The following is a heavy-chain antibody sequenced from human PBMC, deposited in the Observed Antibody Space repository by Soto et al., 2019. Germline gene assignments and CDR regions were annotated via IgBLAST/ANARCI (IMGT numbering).Heavy chain of an antibody. CDR3: ARSLMITCGDYWYFDL. CDR1: GGTFSSYA. J-gene: IGHJ2*01. D-gene: IGHD3-16*01. Sequence: QVQLVQSGAEVKKPGSSVKVSCKASGGTFSSYAISWVRQAPGQGLEWMGGIIPIFGTANYAQKFQGRVTIPADESTSTAYMELSSLRSEDTAVYYCARSLMITCGDYWYFDLWGRGTLVTVSS. CDR2: IIPIFGTA. V-gene: IGHV1-69*12.